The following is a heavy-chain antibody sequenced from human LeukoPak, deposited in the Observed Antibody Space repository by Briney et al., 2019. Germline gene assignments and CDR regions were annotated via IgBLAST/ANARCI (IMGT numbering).Heavy chain of an antibody. V-gene: IGHV3-21*01. D-gene: IGHD5-12*01. CDR3: ARGRRGYDEDWFDP. J-gene: IGHJ5*02. Sequence: GGSLRLSCAASGFTFSSYSMNWVRQAPGKGLEWVSSISSSSSYIYYADSVKGRFTISRDNAKNSLYLQMNSLRAEDTAVYYCARGRRGYDEDWFDPWGQGTLVTVSS. CDR1: GFTFSSYS. CDR2: ISSSSSYI.